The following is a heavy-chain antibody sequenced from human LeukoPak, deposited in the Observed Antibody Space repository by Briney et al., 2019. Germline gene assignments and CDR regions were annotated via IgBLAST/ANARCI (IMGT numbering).Heavy chain of an antibody. CDR2: ISGSGGST. J-gene: IGHJ4*02. Sequence: GGSLRLSCAASGFTFSSYAMSWVRQAPGKGLEWVSAISGSGGSTYYADSVKGRFTISRDNSKNTLYMQMNSLRVEDTAVYFCAKGRDNNGYHYFGSWGQGTLVTVSS. CDR3: AKGRDNNGYHYFGS. D-gene: IGHD3-22*01. V-gene: IGHV3-23*01. CDR1: GFTFSSYA.